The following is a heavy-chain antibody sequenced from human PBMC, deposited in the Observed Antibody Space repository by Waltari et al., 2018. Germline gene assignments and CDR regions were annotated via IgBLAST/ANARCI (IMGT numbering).Heavy chain of an antibody. CDR1: GASITSNCHY. D-gene: IGHD5-12*01. Sequence: QLQLQESGPGLVKPSETLSLTCSVSGASITSNCHYWGWIRQPPGQGLEGIGTMSYTGTTYSRPSLKSRVTISRDTSKNQLSLKLGSVTAADTALYYCATYIGASIGTAAFDVWGQGTMVTVSS. CDR2: MSYTGTT. J-gene: IGHJ3*01. V-gene: IGHV4-39*01. CDR3: ATYIGASIGTAAFDV.